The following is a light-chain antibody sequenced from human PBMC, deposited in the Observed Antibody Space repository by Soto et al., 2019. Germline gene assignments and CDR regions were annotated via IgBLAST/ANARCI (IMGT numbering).Light chain of an antibody. CDR1: HSISSY. CDR3: QQYNSFSWT. V-gene: IGKV1-5*03. CDR2: KAS. Sequence: DIHITHSPSTLSAGGVDRVTITCLASHSISSYLTWYQQKPGKAPKLLIYKASNLESGVPSRFSGSGSGTEFTLTISSLQPDDFAAYYCQQYNSFSWTFGQGTKVDIK. J-gene: IGKJ1*01.